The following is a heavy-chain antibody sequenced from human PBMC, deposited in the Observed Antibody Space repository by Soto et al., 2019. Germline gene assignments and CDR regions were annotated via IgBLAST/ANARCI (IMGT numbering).Heavy chain of an antibody. Sequence: SETLSLTCTVSGGSVSSGSYYWSWIRQPPGKGLEWIGYIYYSGSTNYNPSLKSRVTISVDTSKNQFSLKLSSVTAADTAVYYCASEGESLAADYWGQGTLVTVSS. V-gene: IGHV4-61*01. CDR2: IYYSGST. CDR1: GGSVSSGSYY. J-gene: IGHJ4*02. CDR3: ASEGESLAADY. D-gene: IGHD3-16*01.